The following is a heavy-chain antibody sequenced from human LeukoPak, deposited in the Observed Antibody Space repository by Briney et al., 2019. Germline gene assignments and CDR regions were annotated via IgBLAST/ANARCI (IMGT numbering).Heavy chain of an antibody. CDR3: ARDRIAAVGLDY. CDR2: IKQDGSEK. D-gene: IGHD6-13*01. V-gene: IGHV3-7*01. CDR1: GFTFSSYA. J-gene: IGHJ4*02. Sequence: PGGSLRLSCAASGFTFSSYAMSWVRQAPGKGLEWVANIKQDGSEKYYVDSVKGRFTISRDNAKNSLYPQMNSLRAEDTAVYYCARDRIAAVGLDYWGQGTLVTVSS.